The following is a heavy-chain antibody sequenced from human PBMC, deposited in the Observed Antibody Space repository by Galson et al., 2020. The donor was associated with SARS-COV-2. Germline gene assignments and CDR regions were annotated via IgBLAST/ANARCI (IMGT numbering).Heavy chain of an antibody. J-gene: IGHJ2*01. CDR1: GCTFSSFD. D-gene: IGHD2-2*01. V-gene: IGHV3-30*03. CDR2: IAYDGSHK. Sequence: GESLRLSCDVSGCTFSSFDMHWVRQAPGKGLQWVADIAYDGSHKVYADSVQGRFSVSRDNSINTLYLQMNSLTTDATSVYLCARGPQGMPRPTTGYWFFDLWGRGTPVTVSS. CDR3: ARGPQGMPRPTTGYWFFDL.